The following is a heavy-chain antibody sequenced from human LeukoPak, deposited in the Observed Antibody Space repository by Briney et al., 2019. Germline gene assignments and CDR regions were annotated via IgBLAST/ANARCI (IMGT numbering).Heavy chain of an antibody. CDR1: GGTFSSYA. CDR3: ASTHTYYYYYMDV. J-gene: IGHJ6*03. CDR2: IIPIFGTA. Sequence: SVKVSCXASGGTFSSYAISWVRQAPGQGLEWMGRIIPIFGTANYAQKFQGRVTITTDESTSTAYMELSSLRSEDTAVYYCASTHTYYYYYMDVWGKGTTVTVSS. V-gene: IGHV1-69*05.